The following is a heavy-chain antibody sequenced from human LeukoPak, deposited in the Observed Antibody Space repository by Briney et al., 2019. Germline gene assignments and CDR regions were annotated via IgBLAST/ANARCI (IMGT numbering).Heavy chain of an antibody. CDR2: IYSGGST. D-gene: IGHD6-13*01. CDR3: ARVHLGSSWYGYFDL. CDR1: GFTVSSNY. J-gene: IGHJ2*01. V-gene: IGHV3-66*01. Sequence: AGGSLRLSCAASGFTVSSNYMTWVRQAPGKGLEWVSLIYSGGSTYYADSVKGRFTISGDNSKNTLYLQMNSLRAEDTAVYYCARVHLGSSWYGYFDLWGRGTLATVSS.